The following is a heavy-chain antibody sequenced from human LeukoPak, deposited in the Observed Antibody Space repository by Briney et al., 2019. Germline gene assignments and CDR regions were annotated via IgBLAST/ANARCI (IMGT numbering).Heavy chain of an antibody. CDR2: ISVSGDTT. V-gene: IGHV3-23*01. CDR3: VKDNGYCTRSSCHFDH. J-gene: IGHJ4*02. Sequence: GGSLRLSCAASGYTFASYAMSWVRQAPGKGLEWVSSISVSGDTTCYADSVKGRFTISRDNSQNTLFLEVSSLRADDTAVYYCVKDNGYCTRSSCHFDHWGQGALVIVSS. CDR1: GYTFASYA. D-gene: IGHD2-2*01.